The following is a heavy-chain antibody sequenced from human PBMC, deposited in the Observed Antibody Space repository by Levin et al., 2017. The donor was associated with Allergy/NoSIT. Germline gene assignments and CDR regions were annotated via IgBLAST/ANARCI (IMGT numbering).Heavy chain of an antibody. D-gene: IGHD2-8*01. V-gene: IGHV1-18*01. CDR3: AREMAETAADTFDN. Sequence: ASVKVSCKASGYTFTFYGISWVRQAPGQGLEWMGWISPYNGNTNYAQKLQGRVTMTTDTSTSTAYMELRSLRSDDTAVYYCAREMAETAADTFDNWGQGTMVTVSS. CDR1: GYTFTFYG. J-gene: IGHJ3*02. CDR2: ISPYNGNT.